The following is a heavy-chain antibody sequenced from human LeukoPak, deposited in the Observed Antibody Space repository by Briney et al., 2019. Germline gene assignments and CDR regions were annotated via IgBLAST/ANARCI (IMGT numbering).Heavy chain of an antibody. CDR3: ARVGSSGSILYFDY. J-gene: IGHJ4*02. CDR1: GFTFSDYY. Sequence: GGSLRLSCAASGFTFSDYYMSWVRQAPGKGLEWGSYISSSGSTIYYADSVKGRFTISRDNAKNSLYLQMNSLRAEDTAVYYCARVGSSGSILYFDYWGQGTLVTVSS. V-gene: IGHV3-11*01. D-gene: IGHD6-19*01. CDR2: ISSSGSTI.